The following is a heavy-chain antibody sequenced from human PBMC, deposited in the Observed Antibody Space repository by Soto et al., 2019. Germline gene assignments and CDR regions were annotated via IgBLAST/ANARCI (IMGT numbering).Heavy chain of an antibody. CDR3: ARTLSGYYGY. CDR1: GYPFSTYD. D-gene: IGHD5-12*01. CDR2: MNPNSGNT. Sequence: QVQLVQSGAEVKKPGASVRVSCKASGYPFSTYDISWVRQATGQGLEWLGWMNPNSGNTGYAQKFQGRVTMTRDTSISTAYMEMSNLISEDTATYYCARTLSGYYGYWGQGTLVTVSS. V-gene: IGHV1-8*01. J-gene: IGHJ4*02.